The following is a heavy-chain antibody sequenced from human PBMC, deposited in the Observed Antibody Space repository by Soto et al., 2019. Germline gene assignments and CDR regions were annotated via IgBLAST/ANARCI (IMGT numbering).Heavy chain of an antibody. Sequence: GGSLRLSCAASGFTFSRHGMHWVRQAPGRGLEWVSYISNGSTNIYYADSVKGRFTISRDNAKNSLHLQMNSLRAEDTAVYYCARDHLTAAAGTFDYWGQGTLVTVSS. CDR3: ARDHLTAAAGTFDY. CDR1: GFTFSRHG. CDR2: ISNGSTNI. V-gene: IGHV3-48*01. D-gene: IGHD6-13*01. J-gene: IGHJ4*02.